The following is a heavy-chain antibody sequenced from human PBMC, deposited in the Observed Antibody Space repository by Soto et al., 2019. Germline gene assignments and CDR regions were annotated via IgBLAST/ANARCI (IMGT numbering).Heavy chain of an antibody. CDR3: AREWYNWNDDADRDDNSYGMDV. D-gene: IGHD1-1*01. CDR2: IIPIFGKT. Sequence: QVQLVQSGAEVKKPGSSVKVSCKASGDTFSSYAISWVRQAPGQGLEWMGGIIPIFGKTNYAQKFQGRVTISADESTSTAYMELSSLRSEDTAVYYCAREWYNWNDDADRDDNSYGMDVWGKGTTVTVSS. CDR1: GDTFSSYA. V-gene: IGHV1-69*01. J-gene: IGHJ6*04.